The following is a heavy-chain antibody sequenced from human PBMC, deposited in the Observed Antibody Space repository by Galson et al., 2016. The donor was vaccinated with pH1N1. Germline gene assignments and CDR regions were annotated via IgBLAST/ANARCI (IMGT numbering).Heavy chain of an antibody. D-gene: IGHD4-23*01. J-gene: IGHJ4*02. CDR2: IRFDGSKK. V-gene: IGHV3-30*02. Sequence: SLRLSCAAAGFTFSNYEMHWVRQAPGKGLEWVAFIRFDGSKKYYADSVKGRFTISRDNSRATLFLQMNSLRPEDTAVYYCVKDSDYGGQLRWGQGTLVTVSS. CDR1: GFTFSNYE. CDR3: VKDSDYGGQLR.